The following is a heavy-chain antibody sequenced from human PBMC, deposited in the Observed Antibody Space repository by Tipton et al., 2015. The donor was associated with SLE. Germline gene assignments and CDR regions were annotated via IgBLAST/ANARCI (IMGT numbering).Heavy chain of an antibody. CDR1: GGSVSSGSYY. V-gene: IGHV4-61*01. D-gene: IGHD4-23*01. J-gene: IGHJ4*02. CDR3: ARERWPYYFDY. CDR2: IYYSGST. Sequence: TLSLTCTVSGGSVSSGSYYWSWIRQPPGKGLEWIGYIYYSGSTNYNPSLKSRVTISVDTSKNQFSLKLSSVTAADTAVYYCARERWPYYFDYWGQGTLVTVSS.